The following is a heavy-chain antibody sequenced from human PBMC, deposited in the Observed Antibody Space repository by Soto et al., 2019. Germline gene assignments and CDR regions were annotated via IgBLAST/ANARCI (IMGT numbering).Heavy chain of an antibody. J-gene: IGHJ4*02. CDR3: ARVDSSSWFDY. V-gene: IGHV4-31*03. Sequence: QVQLQESGPGLVKPSQTLSLTCSVSGGSISDGAYYWSWIRQHPRKGLEWIGYMYYSGDTQNNPSLKSRVTISLDMSRNQFSLKLSSVTAADTAVYYCARVDSSSWFDYWGQGTLVTVSS. CDR1: GGSISDGAYY. CDR2: MYYSGDT. D-gene: IGHD6-13*01.